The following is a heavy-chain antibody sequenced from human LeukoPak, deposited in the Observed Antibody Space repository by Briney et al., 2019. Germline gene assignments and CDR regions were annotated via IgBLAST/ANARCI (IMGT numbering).Heavy chain of an antibody. D-gene: IGHD3-22*01. J-gene: IGHJ4*02. CDR3: ARVRAYYDSSGYWSY. V-gene: IGHV1-46*01. Sequence: ASVKVSCKASGYTFTSYYMHWVRQAPGQGLEWMGIINPSGGSTSYAQKFQGRVTMTRDTSISTAYMELSRLRSDDTAVYYCARVRAYYDSSGYWSYWGQGTLVTVSS. CDR1: GYTFTSYY. CDR2: INPSGGST.